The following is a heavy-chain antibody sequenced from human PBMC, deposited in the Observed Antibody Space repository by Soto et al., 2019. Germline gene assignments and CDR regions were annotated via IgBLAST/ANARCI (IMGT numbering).Heavy chain of an antibody. D-gene: IGHD4-17*01. CDR2: VYWEDTK. CDR3: AHKGYGDYPLDY. CDR1: GFSLSTSGVG. J-gene: IGHJ4*02. Sequence: QITLKESGPTLVKPTQTLTLTCTFSGFSLSTSGVGVGWIRQPPGKALEWLAVVYWEDTKHYSPSLKSRLTITKDTSKNQVVLTMTNMDPVDTATYFCAHKGYGDYPLDYWGQGTLVTVSS. V-gene: IGHV2-5*02.